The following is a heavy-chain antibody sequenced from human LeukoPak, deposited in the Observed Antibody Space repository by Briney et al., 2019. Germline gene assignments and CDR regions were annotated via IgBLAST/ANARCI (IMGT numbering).Heavy chain of an antibody. V-gene: IGHV3-30*03. CDR2: ISYDGSNK. CDR3: AREPSMMGSSNNYYYYGMDV. D-gene: IGHD6-13*01. CDR1: GFTFSNYD. J-gene: IGHJ6*02. Sequence: GGSLRLSCAASGFTFSNYDMHWVRQAPGKGLEWVAVISYDGSNKFYADSVQGRFTISRDNSKNTLYLQMNSLRPEDTAVYYCAREPSMMGSSNNYYYYGMDVWGQGTTVTVSS.